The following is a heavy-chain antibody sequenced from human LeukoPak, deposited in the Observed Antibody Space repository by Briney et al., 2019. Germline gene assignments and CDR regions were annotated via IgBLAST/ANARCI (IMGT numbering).Heavy chain of an antibody. CDR2: IKEDGSDK. Sequence: GGSLRLSCAASGFTFSNYWMSWVRQAPGKGLEWVANIKEDGSDKYHVDSVKGRLTISRDNAKNSLYLQMNSLRAEDTAVYYCARDAALYYYYYLDVWGKGTRSPSP. CDR1: GFTFSNYW. J-gene: IGHJ6*03. V-gene: IGHV3-7*01. CDR3: ARDAALYYYYYLDV.